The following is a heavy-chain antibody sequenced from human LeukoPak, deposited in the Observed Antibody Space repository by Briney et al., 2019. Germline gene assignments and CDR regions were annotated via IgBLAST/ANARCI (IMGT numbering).Heavy chain of an antibody. CDR2: IKEDGSKT. J-gene: IGHJ3*02. Sequence: GGSLRLSCAASGFTFSSYGMHWVRQAPGRGLERVANIKEDGSKTYYMDSVKGRFTISRDNAKNSLYLQMNSLRAEDTAVYYCAREIPGAMNAFDIWGQGTMVTVSS. CDR1: GFTFSSYG. V-gene: IGHV3-7*01. D-gene: IGHD2-2*01. CDR3: AREIPGAMNAFDI.